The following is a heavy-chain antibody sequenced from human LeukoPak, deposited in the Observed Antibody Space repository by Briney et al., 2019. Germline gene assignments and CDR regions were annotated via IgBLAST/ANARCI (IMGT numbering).Heavy chain of an antibody. CDR3: ARGQIAVAGIFDY. CDR1: GGSISSGSYY. V-gene: IGHV4-61*02. CDR2: IYTSGST. D-gene: IGHD6-19*01. Sequence: SETLSLTCTVSGGSISSGSYYWSWIRQPAGKGPEWIGRIYTSGSTNYNPSLKSRVTISVDTSKNQFSLKLSSVTAADTAVYYCARGQIAVAGIFDYWGQGTLVTVSS. J-gene: IGHJ4*02.